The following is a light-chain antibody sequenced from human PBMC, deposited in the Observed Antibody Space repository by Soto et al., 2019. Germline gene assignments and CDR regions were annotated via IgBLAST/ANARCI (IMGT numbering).Light chain of an antibody. CDR3: QQYHSAPFT. CDR2: DAS. CDR1: QSVYSSH. Sequence: EIVLTQSPGTLSLSPGERATLSCRASQSVYSSHLAWYRQKPGQVPRLLIYDASSRATGIPDRFSGSGSGTDFPLTISRLEPEDFEVYYCQQYHSAPFTFGPGTKVDIK. V-gene: IGKV3-20*01. J-gene: IGKJ3*01.